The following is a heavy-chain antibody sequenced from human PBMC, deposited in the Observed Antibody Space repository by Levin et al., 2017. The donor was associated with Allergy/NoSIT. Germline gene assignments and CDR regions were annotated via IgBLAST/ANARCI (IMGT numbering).Heavy chain of an antibody. CDR3: AKETGGSGWYTVDY. D-gene: IGHD6-13*01. J-gene: IGHJ4*02. CDR2: IRPTGDRT. Sequence: GGSLRLSCAASGFTFSNSAMDWVRQAPGEGLQWVSAIRPTGDRTYYTDSVKGRFTISRDNSRNTVYLQMNNLRAEDTAKYNFAKETGGSGWYTVDYWGRGTLVTVS. CDR1: GFTFSNSA. V-gene: IGHV3-23*01.